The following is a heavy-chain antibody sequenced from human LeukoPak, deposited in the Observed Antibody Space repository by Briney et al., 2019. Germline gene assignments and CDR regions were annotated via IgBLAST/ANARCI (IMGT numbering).Heavy chain of an antibody. D-gene: IGHD1-14*01. CDR1: GGSISSSSYY. J-gene: IGHJ6*03. Sequence: SETLSLTCTVSGGSISSSSYYWGWIRQPPGKGLEWIGSIYYSGSTYYNPSLKSRVTISVDTSKNQFSLKLSSVTAADTAVYYCARHTGYYYMDVWGKGTRVTVSS. CDR2: IYYSGST. CDR3: ARHTGYYYMDV. V-gene: IGHV4-39*01.